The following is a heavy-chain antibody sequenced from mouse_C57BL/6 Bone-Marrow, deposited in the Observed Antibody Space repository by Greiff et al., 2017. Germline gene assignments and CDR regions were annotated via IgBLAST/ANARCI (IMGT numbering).Heavy chain of an antibody. CDR2: IDPETGGT. Sequence: VKVVESGAELVRPGASVTLSCKASGYTFTDYEMHWVKQTPVHGLEWIGAIDPETGGTAYNQKFKGKAILTADKSSSTAYMELRSLTSEDSAVYYWTRGDYDGPYYYAMDYWGQGTSVTVSS. CDR3: TRGDYDGPYYYAMDY. J-gene: IGHJ4*01. V-gene: IGHV1-15*01. CDR1: GYTFTDYE. D-gene: IGHD2-4*01.